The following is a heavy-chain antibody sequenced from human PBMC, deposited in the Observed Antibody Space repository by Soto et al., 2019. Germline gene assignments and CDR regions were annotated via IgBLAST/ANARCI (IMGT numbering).Heavy chain of an antibody. CDR3: ARDGYYYDSSGYPYGMDV. Sequence: PSETLSLTCAVSGGSISSSNWWSWVRQPPGKGLEWIGEIYHSGSTSYNPSLKSRVTISVDKSKNQFSLKLSSVTAADTAVYYCARDGYYYDSSGYPYGMDVWGQGTTVTVSS. V-gene: IGHV4-4*02. CDR2: IYHSGST. D-gene: IGHD3-22*01. CDR1: GGSISSSNW. J-gene: IGHJ6*02.